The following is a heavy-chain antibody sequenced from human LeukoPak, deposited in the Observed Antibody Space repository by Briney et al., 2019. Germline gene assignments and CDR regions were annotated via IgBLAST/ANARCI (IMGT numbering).Heavy chain of an antibody. J-gene: IGHJ4*02. CDR1: GFNFSSYG. V-gene: IGHV3-33*01. Sequence: GGSLRLSCAACGFNFSSYGMHWVRQAPGKGLEWVALIWYDGSNQSYADSVKGRFTISRDNSKHTLFLQVNSLRLSDRCVYCCARGVLFWSGYPYYFYYWGQGTLVTVSS. CDR3: ARGVLFWSGYPYYFYY. CDR2: IWYDGSNQ. D-gene: IGHD3-3*01.